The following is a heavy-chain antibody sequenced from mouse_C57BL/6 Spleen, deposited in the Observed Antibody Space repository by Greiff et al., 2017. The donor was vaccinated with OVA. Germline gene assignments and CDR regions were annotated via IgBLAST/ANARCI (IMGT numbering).Heavy chain of an antibody. CDR2: IYPGDGDT. J-gene: IGHJ2*01. Sequence: VVEPGASVKISCKASGYAFSSSWMNWVKQRPGKGLEWIGRIYPGDGDTNYNGKFKGKATLTADKSSSTAYMQLSSLTSEDSAVYFCARGNWELDYWGQGTTLTVSS. CDR3: ARGNWELDY. CDR1: GYAFSSSW. V-gene: IGHV1-82*01. D-gene: IGHD4-1*01.